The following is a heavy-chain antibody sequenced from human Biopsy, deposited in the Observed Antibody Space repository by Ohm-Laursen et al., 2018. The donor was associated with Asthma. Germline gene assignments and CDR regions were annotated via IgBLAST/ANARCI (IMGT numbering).Heavy chain of an antibody. D-gene: IGHD3-9*01. Sequence: SSVKVSCKASGDSLGSFINYAISWVRQAPRQGLEWMGGLIPVLGTADYAPMFEGRVTITADESTSTAYLELTSLRFEDTAVYYCAREAYDILTGYYGGGGMDVWGQGTTVTVSS. CDR2: LIPVLGTA. CDR3: AREAYDILTGYYGGGGMDV. CDR1: GDSLGSFINYA. J-gene: IGHJ6*02. V-gene: IGHV1-69*01.